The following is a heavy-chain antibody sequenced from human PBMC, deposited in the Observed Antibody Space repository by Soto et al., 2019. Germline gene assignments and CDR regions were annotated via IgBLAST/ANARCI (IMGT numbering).Heavy chain of an antibody. Sequence: QVQLVQSGAEVKKPGASVKVSCKASGYTFTSYAMHWVRQAPGQRLEWMGWINAGNGNTKYSQKFQGRVTITRDTAASTAYMELSSLRSEDTAVYYCAREVWGDGDYDFDYWGQGTLVTVSS. CDR2: INAGNGNT. D-gene: IGHD4-17*01. V-gene: IGHV1-3*01. CDR3: AREVWGDGDYDFDY. J-gene: IGHJ4*02. CDR1: GYTFTSYA.